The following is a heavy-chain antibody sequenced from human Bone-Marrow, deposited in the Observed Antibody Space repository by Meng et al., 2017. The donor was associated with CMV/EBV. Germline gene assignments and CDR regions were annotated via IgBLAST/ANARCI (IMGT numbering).Heavy chain of an antibody. CDR3: TTGHFDY. Sequence: GESLKISCAASGFTFSSYAMSWVRQAPGKGLEWVSAISGSGGSTYYADSVKGRFTISRDNSKNTLYLQMNSLRAEDTAVYYCTTGHFDYWGHGMLVTFSS. J-gene: IGHJ4*01. V-gene: IGHV3-23*01. CDR2: ISGSGGST. CDR1: GFTFSSYA.